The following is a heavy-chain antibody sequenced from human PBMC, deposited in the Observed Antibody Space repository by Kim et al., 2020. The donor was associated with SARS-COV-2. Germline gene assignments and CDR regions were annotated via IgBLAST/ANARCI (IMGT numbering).Heavy chain of an antibody. Sequence: SVKVSCKASGGTFSSYAISWVRQAPGQGLEWMGRIIPIFGIANYAQKFQGRVTITADKSTSTAYMELSSLRSEDTAVYYCARDCLCSGGSCYSACAYFDIWGQGTMVTVSS. D-gene: IGHD2-15*01. CDR3: ARDCLCSGGSCYSACAYFDI. CDR2: IIPIFGIA. V-gene: IGHV1-69*04. J-gene: IGHJ3*02. CDR1: GGTFSSYA.